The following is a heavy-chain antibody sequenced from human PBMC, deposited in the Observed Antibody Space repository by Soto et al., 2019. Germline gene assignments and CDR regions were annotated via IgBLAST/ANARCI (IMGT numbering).Heavy chain of an antibody. CDR1: GFTFRTYG. CDR3: ARGRVDGGELDL. V-gene: IGHV3-33*01. CDR2: IGYEASNK. D-gene: IGHD1-26*01. J-gene: IGHJ4*02. Sequence: VQLVESGGGVVQPGRSLRLSCAASGFTFRTYGMYWVRQAPGKGLEGVAVIGYEASNKYYADSVKGRFTISRDNSENTLYLQMNSLRAEDTAVYYCARGRVDGGELDLWGQGTLVTVSS.